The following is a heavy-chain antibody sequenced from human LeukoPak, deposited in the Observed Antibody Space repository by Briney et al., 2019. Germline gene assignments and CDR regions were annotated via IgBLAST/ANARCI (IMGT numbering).Heavy chain of an antibody. CDR3: AKVSPNFDPDN. Sequence: PGGSLRLSCAASGFTFSSYGMHWVRQAPGKGLEWVSTVSGNGVTKHYADSVKGRFTISKDSSKNTLYLHMNSLSAEDTAVYYCAKVSPNFDPDNWGQGTLVTVSS. V-gene: IGHV3-23*01. J-gene: IGHJ4*02. D-gene: IGHD4/OR15-4a*01. CDR2: VSGNGVTK. CDR1: GFTFSSYG.